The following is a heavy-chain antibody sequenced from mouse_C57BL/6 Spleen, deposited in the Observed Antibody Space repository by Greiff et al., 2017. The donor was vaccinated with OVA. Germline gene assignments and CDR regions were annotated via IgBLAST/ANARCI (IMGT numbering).Heavy chain of an antibody. Sequence: QVQLQQSGAELMKPGASVKLSCKATGYTFTGYWIDWVKQRPGHGLEWIGEILPGSGSTNYNAKFKGKATFTADTSSNTAYMQLSSLTTEDSAIYYCARGGYYDGYSGFAGWGKGTPVTVAA. J-gene: IGHJ3*01. CDR1: GYTFTGYW. D-gene: IGHD2-3*01. CDR2: ILPGSGST. V-gene: IGHV1-9*01. CDR3: ARGGYYDGYSGFAG.